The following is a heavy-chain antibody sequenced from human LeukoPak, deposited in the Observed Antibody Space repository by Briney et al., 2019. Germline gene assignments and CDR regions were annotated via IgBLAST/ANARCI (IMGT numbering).Heavy chain of an antibody. Sequence: GGSLRLSCAASGFTFRNYWMHWVRQAPGKGLVWVARINTDGTTITYGDSVKGRFTISRDNAKNTLYLQMNSLRAEDTAVYYCARDPGTDGSSWYVLDNWGQGTLVTVSA. CDR2: INTDGTTI. D-gene: IGHD6-13*01. CDR3: ARDPGTDGSSWYVLDN. CDR1: GFTFRNYW. J-gene: IGHJ4*02. V-gene: IGHV3-74*01.